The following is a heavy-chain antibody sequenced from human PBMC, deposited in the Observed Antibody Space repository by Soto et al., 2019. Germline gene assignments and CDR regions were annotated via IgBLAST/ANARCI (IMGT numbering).Heavy chain of an antibody. CDR2: INQDGSEK. V-gene: IGHV3-7*01. Sequence: QPGGSLRLSCAASGFTFSSYWMSWVRQAPGKGLEWAANINQDGSEKYCVDSVKGRFTISRDNAKNSLYLQMNSLRAEDTAVYYCAREYCVSTSCYNYFYSGMDVWGRGTTVTVS. CDR3: AREYCVSTSCYNYFYSGMDV. D-gene: IGHD2-2*02. CDR1: GFTFSSYW. J-gene: IGHJ6*02.